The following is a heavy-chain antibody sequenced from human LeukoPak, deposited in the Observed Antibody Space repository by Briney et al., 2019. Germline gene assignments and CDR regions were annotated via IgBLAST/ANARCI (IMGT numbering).Heavy chain of an antibody. CDR3: ARHLSGVTGYTYGRGIDY. J-gene: IGHJ4*02. V-gene: IGHV3-30*02. Sequence: GGSLRLSCAASGFTFSSYGIHWFRQAPGKGLEWVAFIRYDGSYQYDADSVKGRFTISRDNAKTSMYLQMNSLRAEDTAVYYCARHLSGVTGYTYGRGIDYWGQGTLVTVSS. D-gene: IGHD5-18*01. CDR1: GFTFSSYG. CDR2: IRYDGSYQ.